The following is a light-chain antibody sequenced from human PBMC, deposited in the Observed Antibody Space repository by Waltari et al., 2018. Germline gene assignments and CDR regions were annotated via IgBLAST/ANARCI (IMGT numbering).Light chain of an antibody. CDR2: EGS. CDR3: CSYADGSTWV. CDR1: SSDVGSYNL. V-gene: IGLV2-23*01. Sequence: QSALTQPASVSGSPGQSITISCTGTSSDVGSYNLVSWYQHHPGKAPKLMIYEGSKRPSGVFNRFSGSKSGNTASLTSSGLQAEDDADYYCCSYADGSTWVFGGGTKLTVL. J-gene: IGLJ3*02.